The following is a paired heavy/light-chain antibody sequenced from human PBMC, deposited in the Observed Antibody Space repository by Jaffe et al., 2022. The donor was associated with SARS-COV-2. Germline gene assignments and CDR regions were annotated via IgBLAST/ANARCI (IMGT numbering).Light chain of an antibody. J-gene: IGLJ3*02. Sequence: QPVLTQPPSVSGAPGQRVTISCTGSSSNIGAGFDVHWYQQLPATAPKLLIYGNTNRPSGVPDRFSGSKSGTSASLAITGLQAEDEADYYCQSYDSSLIGWVFGGGTKLTVL. CDR2: GNT. CDR1: SSNIGAGFD. V-gene: IGLV1-40*01. CDR3: QSYDSSLIGWV.
Heavy chain of an antibody. Sequence: EVQLVESGGGLVQPGGSLRLSCAASGFTFSSYAMSWVRQAPGKGLEWVSAISGSGGSTYYADSVKGRFTISRDNSKNTLYLQMNSLRAEDTAVYYCAKNLDCTSTGCYRYYYMDVWGKGTTVTVSS. D-gene: IGHD2-2*01. CDR1: GFTFSSYA. J-gene: IGHJ6*03. CDR3: AKNLDCTSTGCYRYYYMDV. CDR2: ISGSGGST. V-gene: IGHV3-23*04.